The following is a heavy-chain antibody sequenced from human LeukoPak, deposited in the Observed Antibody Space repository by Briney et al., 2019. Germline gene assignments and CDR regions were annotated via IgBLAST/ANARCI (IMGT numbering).Heavy chain of an antibody. D-gene: IGHD3-10*01. V-gene: IGHV4-59*08. J-gene: IGHJ4*02. Sequence: SETLSLTCTVSGGSISGYYWSWIRQPPGKGLEWIGYIYYSGSTNYNPSLKSRVTISVDTSKNQFSLKLSSVTAADTAVYYCARHMVRGVMGYWGQGTLVTVSS. CDR1: GGSISGYY. CDR3: ARHMVRGVMGY. CDR2: IYYSGST.